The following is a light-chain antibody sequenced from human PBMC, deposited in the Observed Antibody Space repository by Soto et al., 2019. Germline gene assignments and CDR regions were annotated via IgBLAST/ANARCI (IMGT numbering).Light chain of an antibody. CDR2: GSS. Sequence: QSVLTQPPSVSGAPGQRVTISCTGSTSNIGADYDVHWYQQLPGTAPKLLIYGSSDRPSGVPDRFSGSKSGTSASLAITALQAEDEADYSRQSYESRMINYVFGTGTKVTVL. CDR1: TSNIGADYD. V-gene: IGLV1-40*01. CDR3: QSYESRMINYV. J-gene: IGLJ1*01.